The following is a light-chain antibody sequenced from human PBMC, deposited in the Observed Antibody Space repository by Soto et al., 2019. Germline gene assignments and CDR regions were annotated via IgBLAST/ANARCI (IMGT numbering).Light chain of an antibody. V-gene: IGKV3-20*01. CDR1: QSVSSSY. Sequence: EIVLTQSPGTLSLSPGERATLSCRASQSVSSSYLAWYQQKPGQAPRLLIYGASSRATGIPDRFSGSGFGTDFTLTISRLEPEDFAVYYGQQYGSSPFTFGPGTKVDIK. J-gene: IGKJ3*01. CDR2: GAS. CDR3: QQYGSSPFT.